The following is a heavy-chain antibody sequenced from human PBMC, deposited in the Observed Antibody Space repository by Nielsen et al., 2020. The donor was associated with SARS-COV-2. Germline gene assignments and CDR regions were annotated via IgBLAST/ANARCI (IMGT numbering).Heavy chain of an antibody. CDR2: INAGNGNT. J-gene: IGHJ4*02. CDR3: ARGGYYYDSSGPHPDY. Sequence: ASVKVSCKASGYTFTSYAMHWVRQAPGQRLEWMGWINAGNGNTKYSQKFQGRVTITRDTSASTAYMELSSLRSEDTAVYYCARGGYYYDSSGPHPDYWGQGTLVTVSS. CDR1: GYTFTSYA. D-gene: IGHD3-22*01. V-gene: IGHV1-3*01.